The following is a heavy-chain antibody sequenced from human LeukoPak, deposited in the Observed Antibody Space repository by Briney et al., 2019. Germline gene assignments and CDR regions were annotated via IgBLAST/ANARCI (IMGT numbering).Heavy chain of an antibody. D-gene: IGHD6-13*01. V-gene: IGHV3-21*04. Sequence: GGSLRLSCAASGFTFSSYSMNWVRQAPGKGLEWVSSISSSSSYIYYADSVKGRFTISRDNAKNSLYLQMNSLRAEDTAVYYCAKKNSSSWFDYWGQGTLVTVSS. CDR1: GFTFSSYS. CDR2: ISSSSSYI. CDR3: AKKNSSSWFDY. J-gene: IGHJ4*02.